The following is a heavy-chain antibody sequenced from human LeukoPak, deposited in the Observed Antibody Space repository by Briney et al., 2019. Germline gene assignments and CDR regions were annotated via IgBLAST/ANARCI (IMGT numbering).Heavy chain of an antibody. Sequence: PSETLSLTCTVSGGSISSYYWSWIRQPPGKGLEWIGYIYYSGSTNYNPSLKSRVTISVDTSKNQFSLKLSSVTAADTAVYYCARDRAPSLTGYGDQGYWGQGTLVTVSS. D-gene: IGHD4-17*01. J-gene: IGHJ4*02. CDR2: IYYSGST. V-gene: IGHV4-59*01. CDR1: GGSISSYY. CDR3: ARDRAPSLTGYGDQGY.